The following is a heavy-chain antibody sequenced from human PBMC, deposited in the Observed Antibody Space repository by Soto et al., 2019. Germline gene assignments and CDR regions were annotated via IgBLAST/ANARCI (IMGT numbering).Heavy chain of an antibody. CDR1: GGTFSSYA. V-gene: IGHV1-69*13. Sequence: SVKVSCKASGGTFSSYAISWVRQAPGQGLEWMGGFIPIFGTANYAQKFQGRVTITADESTSTAYMELSSLRSEDTAVYYCARGGYCSSTSCYGWFDPWGQGTLVTVSS. CDR3: ARGGYCSSTSCYGWFDP. J-gene: IGHJ5*02. CDR2: FIPIFGTA. D-gene: IGHD2-2*01.